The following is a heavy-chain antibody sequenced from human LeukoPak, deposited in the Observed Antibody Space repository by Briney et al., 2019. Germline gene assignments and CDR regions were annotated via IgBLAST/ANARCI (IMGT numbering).Heavy chain of an antibody. J-gene: IGHJ4*02. Sequence: GGSLRLSCAASEFTFSSYWMSWVRQAPEKGLEWVANIKQDGGQIYYLDSVKGRFTVSRDNAKNSLYLQMNSLRAEDTAVYYCARLGARQMLEYWGQGTLVTVSS. V-gene: IGHV3-7*01. CDR2: IKQDGGQI. CDR3: ARLGARQMLEY. CDR1: EFTFSSYW. D-gene: IGHD4-17*01.